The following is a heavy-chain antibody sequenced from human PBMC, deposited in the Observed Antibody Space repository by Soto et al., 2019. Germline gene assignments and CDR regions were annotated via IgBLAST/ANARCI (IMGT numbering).Heavy chain of an antibody. D-gene: IGHD2-21*02. J-gene: IGHJ6*02. V-gene: IGHV3-33*01. CDR1: GFTFSSYG. CDR3: ARGSIQSSKLTATDYYYYGMDV. Sequence: GGSLRLSCAASGFTFSSYGMHWVRQAPGKGLEWVAVIWYDGSNKYYADSVKGRFTISRDNSKNTLYLQMNSLRAEDTAVYYCARGSIQSSKLTATDYYYYGMDVWGQGTTVTVSS. CDR2: IWYDGSNK.